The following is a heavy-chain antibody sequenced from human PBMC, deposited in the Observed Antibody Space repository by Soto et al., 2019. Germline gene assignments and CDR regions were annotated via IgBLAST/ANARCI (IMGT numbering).Heavy chain of an antibody. CDR2: ISSSSSYI. V-gene: IGHV3-21*01. D-gene: IGHD6-19*01. J-gene: IGHJ4*02. CDR3: ARDSVAGPPYFDY. Sequence: GGSLRLSCAASGFTFSSYSMNWVRQAPGKGLEWVSSISSSSSYIYYADSVKGRFTISRDNAKNSLYLQMNSLRAEDTAVYYCARDSVAGPPYFDYWGQGTLVTVSS. CDR1: GFTFSSYS.